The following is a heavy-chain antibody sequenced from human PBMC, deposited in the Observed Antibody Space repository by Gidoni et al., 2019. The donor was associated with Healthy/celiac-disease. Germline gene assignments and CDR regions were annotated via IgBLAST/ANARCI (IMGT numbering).Heavy chain of an antibody. CDR1: GCTVSNAW. CDR3: TTDWGDYGDYAVTTGYYYGMDV. D-gene: IGHD4-17*01. V-gene: IGHV3-15*01. J-gene: IGHJ6*02. Sequence: EVQLGESGGGWVKPGGAMRLSWAAAGCTVSNAWMRWVRRAPGKGVEWVGRITSKTDGGTTDYAAPVKGRFTISRYDSKNTLYLQMNSLKTEDTAVYYCTTDWGDYGDYAVTTGYYYGMDVWGQGTTVTVSS. CDR2: ITSKTDGGTT.